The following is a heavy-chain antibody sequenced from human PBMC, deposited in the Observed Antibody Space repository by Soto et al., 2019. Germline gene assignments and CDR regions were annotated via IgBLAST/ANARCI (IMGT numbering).Heavy chain of an antibody. J-gene: IGHJ6*02. CDR2: TYSSGSA. CDR3: VTHRTRAYDYALDV. D-gene: IGHD2-8*02. V-gene: IGHV4-31*03. Sequence: LSLTCNVSSGSISSGGFHWYWIRQYPGKGLEWSGYTYSSGSAYYNQSLKSRVTISVDTSKNQFSLNLSSVTAADTAVYYCVTHRTRAYDYALDVWGQGTTVT. CDR1: SGSISSGGFH.